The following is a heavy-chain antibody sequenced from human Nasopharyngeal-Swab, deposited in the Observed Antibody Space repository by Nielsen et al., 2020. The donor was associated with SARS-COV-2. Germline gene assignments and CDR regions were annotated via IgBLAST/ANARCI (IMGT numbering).Heavy chain of an antibody. Sequence: GESLKISCAASGFTFSTYDMSWVRQTPGKGLEWVSGISGSGESTHYADSVKGRFTISRDNSKNTLYLQMNSLRAEDTAVYYCVKGPPAVIHYFDYWGQGTLVTVS. J-gene: IGHJ4*02. V-gene: IGHV3-23*01. CDR2: ISGSGEST. CDR3: VKGPPAVIHYFDY. CDR1: GFTFSTYD. D-gene: IGHD2-21*01.